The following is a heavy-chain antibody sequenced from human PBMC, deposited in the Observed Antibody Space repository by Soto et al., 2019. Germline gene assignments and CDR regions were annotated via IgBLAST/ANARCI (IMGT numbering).Heavy chain of an antibody. Sequence: GGSLRLSCAASGFTFSSYGMHWVRQAPGKGLEWVSIVSGRGSYVYQADYVKGRFTISRDNFKNTVDLQVNGLRAEDTALYYCAKAFDDSGFGYERGFDYWGQGILVTVSS. V-gene: IGHV3-30*02. D-gene: IGHD3-22*01. J-gene: IGHJ4*02. CDR2: VSGRGSYV. CDR3: AKAFDDSGFGYERGFDY. CDR1: GFTFSSYG.